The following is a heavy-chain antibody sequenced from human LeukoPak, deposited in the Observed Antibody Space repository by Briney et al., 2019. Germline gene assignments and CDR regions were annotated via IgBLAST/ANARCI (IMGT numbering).Heavy chain of an antibody. Sequence: GGSLRLSCAASGFTFSSYGMHWVRQAPGKGLEWVSAISGSGGSTYYADSVKGRFTISRDNPKNTLYLQMNSLRAEDTAVYYCAKGLDIVVVPAAPFDYWGQGTLVTVSS. CDR2: ISGSGGST. CDR3: AKGLDIVVVPAAPFDY. CDR1: GFTFSSYG. V-gene: IGHV3-23*01. J-gene: IGHJ4*02. D-gene: IGHD2-2*01.